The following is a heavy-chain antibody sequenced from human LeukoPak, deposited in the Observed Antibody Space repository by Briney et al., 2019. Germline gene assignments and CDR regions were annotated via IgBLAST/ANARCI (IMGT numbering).Heavy chain of an antibody. V-gene: IGHV1-2*02. Sequence: GASVKVSCKASGYTFTGYYMHWVRQAPGQGLEWVGWINPNSGGTNYAQKFQGRVTMTRDTSISTAYMELSRLRSDDTAVYYCARGGQLLGIDFDYWGQGTLVTVSS. CDR1: GYTFTGYY. J-gene: IGHJ4*02. CDR2: INPNSGGT. D-gene: IGHD2-2*01. CDR3: ARGGQLLGIDFDY.